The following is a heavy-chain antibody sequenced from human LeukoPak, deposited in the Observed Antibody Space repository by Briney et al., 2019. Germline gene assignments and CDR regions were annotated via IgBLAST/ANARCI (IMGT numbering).Heavy chain of an antibody. D-gene: IGHD4-17*01. J-gene: IGHJ4*02. CDR1: GGSISSSSYY. CDR3: ASAAVTMPTNAALPSLYYFDY. V-gene: IGHV4-39*01. CDR2: IYYSGST. Sequence: SETLSLTCTVSGGSISSSSYYWGWIRQPPGKGLEWIGSIYYSGSTYYNPSLKSRVTISVDTSKNQFSLKLSSVTAADTAVYYCASAAVTMPTNAALPSLYYFDYWGQGTLVTVSS.